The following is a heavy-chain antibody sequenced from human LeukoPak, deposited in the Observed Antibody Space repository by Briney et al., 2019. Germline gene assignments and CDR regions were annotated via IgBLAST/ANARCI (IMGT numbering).Heavy chain of an antibody. Sequence: SETLSLTCTVSGGSISSSSYYWGWIRQPPGKGLEWIGSIYYSGSTYYNPSLKGRVTISVDTSKNQFSLKLSSVTAADTAVYYCARQGIAAGATLGIDYWGQGTLVTVSP. CDR1: GGSISSSSYY. V-gene: IGHV4-39*01. D-gene: IGHD6-13*01. J-gene: IGHJ4*02. CDR3: ARQGIAAGATLGIDY. CDR2: IYYSGST.